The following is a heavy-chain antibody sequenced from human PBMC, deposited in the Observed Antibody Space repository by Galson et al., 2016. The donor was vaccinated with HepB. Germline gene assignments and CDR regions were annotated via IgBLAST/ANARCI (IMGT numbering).Heavy chain of an antibody. J-gene: IGHJ4*02. CDR3: AREEGYGGHSVIAY. Sequence: QSPAKGLEWIGYIYYSGSTYYNPTLKSRLSMSVDTSKNQFSLKLRSVTATDTAVYYCAREEGYGGHSVIAYWGQGTLVTVSS. CDR2: IYYSGST. D-gene: IGHD4-23*01. V-gene: IGHV4-30-4*01.